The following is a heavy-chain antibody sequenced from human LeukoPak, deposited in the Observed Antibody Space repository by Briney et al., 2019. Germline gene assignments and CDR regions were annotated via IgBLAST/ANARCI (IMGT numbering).Heavy chain of an antibody. D-gene: IGHD1-26*01. Sequence: KTGGSLRLSCAASGFTFSSYSMNWVRQAPGKGLEWVSSISSSSSYIYYADSVKGRFTISRDNAKNSLYLQMNSLRAEGTAVYYCARDRMVGAPFDYWGQGTLVTVSS. CDR2: ISSSSSYI. V-gene: IGHV3-21*01. CDR1: GFTFSSYS. J-gene: IGHJ4*02. CDR3: ARDRMVGAPFDY.